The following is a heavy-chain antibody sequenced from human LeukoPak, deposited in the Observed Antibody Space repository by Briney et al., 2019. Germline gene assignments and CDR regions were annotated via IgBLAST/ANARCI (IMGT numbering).Heavy chain of an antibody. D-gene: IGHD4-17*01. CDR1: GFTFSNYA. Sequence: PGGSLRLSCAASGFTFSNYAIHWVRQAPGKGLEWVAFIRFDGSNKYYADSVQGRFTISRDNSKNTLYLQMNSLRAEDTAVYYCAKAYDYGDAPFDYWGQGTLVTVSS. J-gene: IGHJ4*02. CDR2: IRFDGSNK. CDR3: AKAYDYGDAPFDY. V-gene: IGHV3-30*02.